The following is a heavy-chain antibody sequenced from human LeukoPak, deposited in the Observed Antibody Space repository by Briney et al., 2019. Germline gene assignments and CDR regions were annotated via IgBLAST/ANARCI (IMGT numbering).Heavy chain of an antibody. D-gene: IGHD3-10*02. CDR3: ARSTGSTMFIDY. Sequence: PSETLSLTCTVSGGSISSYYWSWLRQPPGKGLEWIGYIYYSGNTDYNPSLKSRVAISVDTSKNRFSLKLSSVTAADTAVYYCARSTGSTMFIDYWGQGTLVTVSS. CDR2: IYYSGNT. J-gene: IGHJ4*02. V-gene: IGHV4-59*01. CDR1: GGSISSYY.